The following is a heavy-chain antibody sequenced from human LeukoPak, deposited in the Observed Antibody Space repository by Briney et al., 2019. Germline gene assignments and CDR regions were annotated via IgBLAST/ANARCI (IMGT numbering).Heavy chain of an antibody. Sequence: ASVNVSCKTSGYTFTDYFMQWVRHAPGQGGEGMGWINPNSGGTSYAQKFQGRVTMTRDTSSSTAYMELSRLRSDDTAVYYCARDYELGTAGTAYEYFDNWGQGTLVTVSS. CDR3: ARDYELGTAGTAYEYFDN. D-gene: IGHD1-1*01. V-gene: IGHV1-2*02. CDR1: GYTFTDYF. CDR2: INPNSGGT. J-gene: IGHJ4*02.